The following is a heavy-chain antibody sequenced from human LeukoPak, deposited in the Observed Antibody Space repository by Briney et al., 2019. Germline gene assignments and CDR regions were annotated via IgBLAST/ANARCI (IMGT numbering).Heavy chain of an antibody. V-gene: IGHV3-21*04. Sequence: PGGSLRLSCAASGFTFSSYSMNWVRQAPGKGLEWVSSISSSSSYIYYADSVKGRFTISRDNSKDTLYLQMNSLRAEDTALYYCAKGPTSGTTRYFDPWGQGTLVTVSS. CDR3: AKGPTSGTTRYFDP. CDR2: ISSSSSYI. J-gene: IGHJ5*02. D-gene: IGHD4-17*01. CDR1: GFTFSSYS.